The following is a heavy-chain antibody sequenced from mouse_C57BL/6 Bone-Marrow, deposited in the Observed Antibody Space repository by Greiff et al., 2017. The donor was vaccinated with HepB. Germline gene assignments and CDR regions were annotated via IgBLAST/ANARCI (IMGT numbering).Heavy chain of an antibody. V-gene: IGHV1-69*01. D-gene: IGHD2-3*01. Sequence: QVQLQQPGAELVMPGASVKLSCKASGYTFTSYWMHWVKQRPGQGLEWIGEIDPSDSYTNYNQKFKGKSTLTVDKSSSTAYMQLSSLTSEDSEVYYCARFDGYYVFYWGQGTTLTVSS. J-gene: IGHJ2*01. CDR2: IDPSDSYT. CDR3: ARFDGYYVFY. CDR1: GYTFTSYW.